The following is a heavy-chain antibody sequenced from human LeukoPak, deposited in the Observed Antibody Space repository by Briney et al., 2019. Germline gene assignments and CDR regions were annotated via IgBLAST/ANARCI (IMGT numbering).Heavy chain of an antibody. V-gene: IGHV1-46*01. D-gene: IGHD3-16*02. Sequence: ASVKVSCKASGYTFTSYYMHWVRQAPGQGLEWMGIINPSGGSTSYAQKFQGRVTMTRDTSTSTVYMGLSGLRSEDTAVYYCARDRYDRADAFDIWGQGTMVTVSS. CDR3: ARDRYDRADAFDI. J-gene: IGHJ3*02. CDR2: INPSGGST. CDR1: GYTFTSYY.